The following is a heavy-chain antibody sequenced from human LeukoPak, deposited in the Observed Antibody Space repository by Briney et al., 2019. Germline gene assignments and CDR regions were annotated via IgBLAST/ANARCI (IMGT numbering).Heavy chain of an antibody. J-gene: IGHJ6*03. CDR1: GFTFSSYS. D-gene: IGHD6-13*01. CDR2: ISSSSSYI. CDR3: ASGGLGGLIAAPNYYMDV. V-gene: IGHV3-21*01. Sequence: GGSLRLSCAASGFTFSSYSMNWVRQAPGKGLEWVSSISSSSSYIYYADSVKGRFTISRDNAKNSLYLQMNSLRAEDTAVYYCASGGLGGLIAAPNYYMDVWGKGTTVTISS.